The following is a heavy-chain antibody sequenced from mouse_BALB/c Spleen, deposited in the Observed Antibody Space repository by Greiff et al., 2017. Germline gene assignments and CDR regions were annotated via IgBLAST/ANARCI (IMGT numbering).Heavy chain of an antibody. J-gene: IGHJ1*01. Sequence: VQLQQSGPELVKPGASVKISCKASGYSFTGYFMNWVMQSHGKSLEWIGRINPYNGDTFYNQKFKGKATLTVDKSSSTAHMELRSLASEDSAVYYCARDGDYYGSSYEGYWYCDVGGAGTTVTVSS. CDR2: INPYNGDT. V-gene: IGHV1-20*02. D-gene: IGHD1-1*01. CDR3: ARDGDYYGSSYEGYWYCDV. CDR1: GYSFTGYF.